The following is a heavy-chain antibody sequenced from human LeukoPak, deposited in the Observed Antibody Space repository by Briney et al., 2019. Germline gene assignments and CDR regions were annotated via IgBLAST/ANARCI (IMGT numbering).Heavy chain of an antibody. CDR3: ATLWDYGDYGDAFDI. V-gene: IGHV3-33*01. D-gene: IGHD4-17*01. Sequence: GGSLRLSCAASGFTFSSHGMHWVRQAPGKGLEWVAVIWYDGSNKYYADSVKGRFTISRDNSKNTLYLQMNSLRAEDTAVYYCATLWDYGDYGDAFDIWGQGTMVTVSS. CDR2: IWYDGSNK. CDR1: GFTFSSHG. J-gene: IGHJ3*02.